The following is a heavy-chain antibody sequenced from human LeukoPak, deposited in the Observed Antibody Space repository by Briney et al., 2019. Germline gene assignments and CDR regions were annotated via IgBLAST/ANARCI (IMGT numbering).Heavy chain of an antibody. CDR1: GDSVSSDSVV. V-gene: IGHV6-1*01. D-gene: IGHD1-26*01. CDR2: TYYRSKWYS. Sequence: SQTLSLTCAISGDSVSSDSVVWNWIRQSPSRGLEWLGRTYYRSKWYSDYAVPVKSRITINPDTSKNQFSLHLNSVTPEDTAVYYCARSGNYRFDYWGQGTLVTVSS. CDR3: ARSGNYRFDY. J-gene: IGHJ4*02.